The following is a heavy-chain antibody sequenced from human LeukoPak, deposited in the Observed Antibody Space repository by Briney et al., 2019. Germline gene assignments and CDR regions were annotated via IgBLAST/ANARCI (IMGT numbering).Heavy chain of an antibody. V-gene: IGHV3-48*04. CDR2: ISSSSSTI. J-gene: IGHJ4*02. Sequence: GGSLRLSCAASGFTFSSYNMNWVRQAPGKGLEWISYISSSSSTIYYADSVKGRFTISRDNAKNSLYLQMNSLRAEDTAVYYCARVEASGYDYGAFDYWGQGTLVTVSS. CDR1: GFTFSSYN. D-gene: IGHD5-12*01. CDR3: ARVEASGYDYGAFDY.